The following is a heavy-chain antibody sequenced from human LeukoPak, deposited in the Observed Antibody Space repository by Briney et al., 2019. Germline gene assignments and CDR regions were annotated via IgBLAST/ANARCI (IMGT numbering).Heavy chain of an antibody. V-gene: IGHV1-69*13. CDR2: IIPIFGTA. CDR3: ARASPPIAAAGTPYYYYGMDV. J-gene: IGHJ6*02. D-gene: IGHD6-13*01. Sequence: SVEVSCKASGGTFSSYAISWVRQAPGQGLEWMGGIIPIFGTANYAQKFQGRVTITADESTSTAYMELSSLRSEDTAVYYCARASPPIAAAGTPYYYYGMDVWGQGTTVTVSS. CDR1: GGTFSSYA.